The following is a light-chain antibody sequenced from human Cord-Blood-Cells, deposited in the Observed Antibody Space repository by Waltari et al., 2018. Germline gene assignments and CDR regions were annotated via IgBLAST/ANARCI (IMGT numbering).Light chain of an antibody. J-gene: IGLJ2*01. CDR3: CSYAGSYTLV. V-gene: IGLV2-11*01. CDR1: SSDVGGYNY. Sequence: QSALTQPRSVSGSPGQSVTTSCTGTSSDVGGYNYVSWYQQHPGKAPKLMIYDVSKRPSGVPDRFSGSKSGNTASLTISGLQAEDEADYYRCSYAGSYTLVFGGGTKLTVL. CDR2: DVS.